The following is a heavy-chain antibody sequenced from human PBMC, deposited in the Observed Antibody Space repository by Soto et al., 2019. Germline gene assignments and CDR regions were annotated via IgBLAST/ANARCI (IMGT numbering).Heavy chain of an antibody. CDR2: ISWNSGSI. Sequence: EVQLVESGGGLVQPGRSLRLSCAASGFTFDDYAMHWVRQAPGKGLEWVSGISWNSGSIGYADSVKGRFTISRDNAKNSLYLQMNSLRAEDTALYYCATDRTGRYSYADPHFDYWGQGTLVTVSS. V-gene: IGHV3-9*01. J-gene: IGHJ4*02. CDR1: GFTFDDYA. CDR3: ATDRTGRYSYADPHFDY. D-gene: IGHD5-18*01.